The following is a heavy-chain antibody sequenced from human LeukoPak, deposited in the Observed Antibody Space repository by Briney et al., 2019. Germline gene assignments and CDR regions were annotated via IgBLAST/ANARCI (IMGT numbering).Heavy chain of an antibody. CDR3: ARDFNSYYYDSSGH. V-gene: IGHV4-39*07. CDR2: IYYSGST. D-gene: IGHD3-22*01. J-gene: IGHJ4*02. Sequence: SSETLSLTCTVSGGSISSSSYYWGWIRQPPGKGLEWIGSIYYSGSTYYNPSLKSRVTISVDTSKNQFSLKLSSVTAADTAVYYCARDFNSYYYDSSGHWGQGTLVTVSS. CDR1: GGSISSSSYY.